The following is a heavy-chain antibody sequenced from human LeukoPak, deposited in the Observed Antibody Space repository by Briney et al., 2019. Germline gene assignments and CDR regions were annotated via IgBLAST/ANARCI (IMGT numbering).Heavy chain of an antibody. CDR1: AFTFSDDY. CDR2: ISRSGSSI. D-gene: IGHD6-6*01. V-gene: IGHV3-11*01. Sequence: PGGSLRLSCASSAFTFSDDYMSWIRQAPGKWLEWVSYISRSGSSIYHADCVKGGFPIYRDNAKNSLYLQMNSLRAEDPAVYYCARVRKQLVRYYYYYMDVWGKGTTVTVSS. CDR3: ARVRKQLVRYYYYYMDV. J-gene: IGHJ6*03.